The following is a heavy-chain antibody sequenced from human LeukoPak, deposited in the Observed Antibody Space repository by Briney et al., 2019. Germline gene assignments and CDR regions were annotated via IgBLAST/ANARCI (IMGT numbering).Heavy chain of an antibody. CDR2: IIPIFGTA. J-gene: IGHJ5*02. CDR3: ARSGDCYFGCDWFDR. Sequence: ASVKVSCKASGGTFSSYAISWVRQAPGQGLEWMGGIIPIFGTANYAQKFQGRVTITADESTSTAYMELSSLRSEDTAVYYCARSGDCYFGCDWFDRWGRGTVVTVSS. D-gene: IGHD2-21*02. CDR1: GGTFSSYA. V-gene: IGHV1-69*13.